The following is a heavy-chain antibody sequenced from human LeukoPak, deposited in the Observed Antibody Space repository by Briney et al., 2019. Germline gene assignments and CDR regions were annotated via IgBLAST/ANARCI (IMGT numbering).Heavy chain of an antibody. CDR1: GGSISSGGYY. V-gene: IGHV4-31*03. CDR2: ISYSGST. CDR3: ARALTSATRYFDL. J-gene: IGHJ2*01. Sequence: ASETLSRTCSVSGGSISSGGYYWSWIRQHPGKGLEWIGYISYSGSTHYNPSLKSRVTISEDTSKNQFSLKMTSVTAADTAVYYCARALTSATRYFDLWGRGTLVTVSS. D-gene: IGHD4-17*01.